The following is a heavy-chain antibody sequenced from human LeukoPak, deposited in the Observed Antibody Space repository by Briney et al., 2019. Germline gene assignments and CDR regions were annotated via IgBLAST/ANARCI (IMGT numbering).Heavy chain of an antibody. Sequence: GGSLRLSCTASGFTLGSHDMHWVRQTTGEGLQWVAAIASGFQIFYAGSVKGRFTVSREDAKKSLYLQMNSPRAGDTAVYYCVREARGYHYTYFDYWGQGTLVTVSS. CDR1: GFTLGSHD. J-gene: IGHJ4*02. D-gene: IGHD5-18*01. CDR3: VREARGYHYTYFDY. CDR2: IASGFQI. V-gene: IGHV3-13*01.